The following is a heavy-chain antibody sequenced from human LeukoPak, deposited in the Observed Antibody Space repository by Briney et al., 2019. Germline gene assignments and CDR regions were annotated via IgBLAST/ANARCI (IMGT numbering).Heavy chain of an antibody. J-gene: IGHJ5*02. Sequence: GSVKVSCKASGYTFTSYYMHWVRQAPGQGLEWMGIINPSGGSTSYAQKFQGRVTMTRDMSTSTVYMELSSLRSEDTAVYYCAREIAVAGRFDPWGQGTLVTVSS. CDR3: AREIAVAGRFDP. CDR2: INPSGGST. D-gene: IGHD6-19*01. V-gene: IGHV1-46*01. CDR1: GYTFTSYY.